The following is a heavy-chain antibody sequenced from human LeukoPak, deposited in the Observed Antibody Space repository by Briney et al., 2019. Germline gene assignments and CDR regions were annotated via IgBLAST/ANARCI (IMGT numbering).Heavy chain of an antibody. Sequence: GASVTVSCTVSGYTLSELSMLWVGQAPGKGLGWMGGFDPEDGETIYAQKFQGRVTMTEDTSTDTAYMELSSLRSEDTAVYYCATVWNAPNWFDPWGQGTLVTVSS. CDR1: GYTLSELS. D-gene: IGHD1-1*01. CDR2: FDPEDGET. J-gene: IGHJ5*02. CDR3: ATVWNAPNWFDP. V-gene: IGHV1-24*01.